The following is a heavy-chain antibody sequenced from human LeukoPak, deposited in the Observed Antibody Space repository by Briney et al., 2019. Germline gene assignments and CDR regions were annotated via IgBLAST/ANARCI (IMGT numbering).Heavy chain of an antibody. CDR1: GFTFSSYS. V-gene: IGHV3-21*01. D-gene: IGHD6-6*01. J-gene: IGHJ6*03. CDR2: ISSSSSYI. Sequence: GGSLRLSCAASGFTFSSYSMNWVRQAPGKGLEWVSSISSSSSYIYYADSVKGRFTISRDNAKNSLYPQMNSLRAEDTAVYYCASKQLVGHYYYYYYMDVWGKGTTVTVSS. CDR3: ASKQLVGHYYYYYYMDV.